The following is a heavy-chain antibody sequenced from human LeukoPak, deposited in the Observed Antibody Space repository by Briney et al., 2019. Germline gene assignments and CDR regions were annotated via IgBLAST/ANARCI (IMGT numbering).Heavy chain of an antibody. CDR1: GYRFISYW. D-gene: IGHD3-22*01. V-gene: IGHV5-51*01. CDR2: IDPGDSDT. J-gene: IGHJ6*02. CDR3: ARTLRYDSSGYYYYYGMDV. Sequence: GESLKISCKGSGYRFISYWIGWVRQMPGKGLEWLGIIDPGDSDTRYSPSFQGQVTISADKSISTAYLQWSSLKASDTAMYYCARTLRYDSSGYYYYYGMDVWGQGTTVTVSS.